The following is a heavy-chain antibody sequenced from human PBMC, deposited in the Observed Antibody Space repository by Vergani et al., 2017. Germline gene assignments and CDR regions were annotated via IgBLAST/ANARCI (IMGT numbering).Heavy chain of an antibody. CDR3: ARHALYCSSTGCLWDAFDL. J-gene: IGHJ3*01. CDR1: GYSFTSYW. D-gene: IGHD2-2*01. CDR2: IYPGDSDT. V-gene: IGHV5-51*01. Sequence: VQLVQSGAEVKKPGESLKISCKGSGYSFTSYWIGWVRQMPGKGLEWMGIIYPGDSDTRYSPSFQGQVTISADKSISTAYLQWSSLKASDTAMYYCARHALYCSSTGCLWDAFDLWGQGTMVTVSS.